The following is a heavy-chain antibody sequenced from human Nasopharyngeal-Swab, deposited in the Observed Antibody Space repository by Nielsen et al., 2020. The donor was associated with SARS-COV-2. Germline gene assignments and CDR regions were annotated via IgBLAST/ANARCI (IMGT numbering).Heavy chain of an antibody. CDR1: GFTFSSYG. Sequence: GESLKISCAASGFTFSSYGMHWVRRAPGKGLEWVAVISYDGSNKYYADSVKGRFTISRDNSKNTLYLQMNSLRAEDTAVYYCAREGVTMVRGEGDAFDIWGQGTMVTVSS. J-gene: IGHJ3*02. D-gene: IGHD3-10*01. CDR2: ISYDGSNK. V-gene: IGHV3-30*03. CDR3: AREGVTMVRGEGDAFDI.